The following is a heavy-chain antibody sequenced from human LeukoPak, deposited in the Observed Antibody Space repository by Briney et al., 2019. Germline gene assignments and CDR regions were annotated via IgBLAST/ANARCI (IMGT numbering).Heavy chain of an antibody. J-gene: IGHJ6*03. CDR3: ARGGSIVVVPASEEYYYYMDV. D-gene: IGHD2-2*01. V-gene: IGHV1-18*01. CDR2: ISAYNGNT. Sequence: ASVKVSCKASGYTFTSYGISWVRQAPGQGLEWMGWISAYNGNTNYAQKLQGRVTMTTDTSTSTAYMELRSLRSDDTAVYYCARGGSIVVVPASEEYYYYMDVWGKGTTVTVSS. CDR1: GYTFTSYG.